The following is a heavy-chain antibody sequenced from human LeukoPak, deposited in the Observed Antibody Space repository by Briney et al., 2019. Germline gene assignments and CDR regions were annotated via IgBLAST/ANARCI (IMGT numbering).Heavy chain of an antibody. D-gene: IGHD3-9*01. V-gene: IGHV1-18*04. J-gene: IGHJ5*02. CDR3: ARDILTGYSTNWFDP. CDR1: GYTFTSYG. Sequence: ASVKVSCKASGYTFTSYGISWVRQAPGQGLEWMGWISAYNDNTNYAQKLQGRVTMTTDTSTSTAYMELRSLRSDDTAVYYCARDILTGYSTNWFDPWGQGTLVTVSS. CDR2: ISAYNDNT.